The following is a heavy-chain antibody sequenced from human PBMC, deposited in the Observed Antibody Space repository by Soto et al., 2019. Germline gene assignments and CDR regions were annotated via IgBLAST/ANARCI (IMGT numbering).Heavy chain of an antibody. V-gene: IGHV4-59*01. D-gene: IGHD3-3*01. CDR3: ARGVYVTIFGVVISNLFDP. CDR1: GGSISSYY. J-gene: IGHJ5*02. Sequence: PSETLSLTCTVSGGSISSYYWSWIRQPPGKGLEWIGYIYYSGSTNYNPSLKSRVTISVDTSKNQFSLKLSSVTAADTAVYYCARGVYVTIFGVVISNLFDPWGQGTLVTVSS. CDR2: IYYSGST.